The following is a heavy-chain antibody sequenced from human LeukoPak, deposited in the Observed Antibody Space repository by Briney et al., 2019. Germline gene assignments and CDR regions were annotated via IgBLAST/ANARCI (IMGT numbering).Heavy chain of an antibody. D-gene: IGHD6-19*01. CDR3: ARVRSGCYFDY. V-gene: IGHV3-7*05. CDR1: GFTFSSYW. CDR2: IKQDGSEK. Sequence: GGSLRLSCAVSGFTFSSYWMSWVRQAPGKGLEWVANIKQDGSEKHYVDFMRGRFTISRDNAKNSLYLQMNSLRAEDTAVYYCARVRSGCYFDYWGQGTLVTVSS. J-gene: IGHJ4*02.